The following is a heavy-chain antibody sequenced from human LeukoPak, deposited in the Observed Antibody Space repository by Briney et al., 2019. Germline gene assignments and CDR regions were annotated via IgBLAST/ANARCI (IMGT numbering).Heavy chain of an antibody. CDR1: GYTFTSYD. Sequence: ASVKVSCKASGYTFTSYDINWVRQATGQGLEWMGWMNPNSGGTNYAQKFQGRVTMTRDTSISTAYMELSRLRSDDTAVYYCARERGGWELRYFDYWGQGTLVTVSS. V-gene: IGHV1-2*02. D-gene: IGHD1-26*01. J-gene: IGHJ4*02. CDR3: ARERGGWELRYFDY. CDR2: MNPNSGGT.